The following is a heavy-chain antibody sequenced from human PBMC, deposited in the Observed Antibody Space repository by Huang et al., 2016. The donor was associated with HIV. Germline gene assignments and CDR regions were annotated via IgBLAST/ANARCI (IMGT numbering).Heavy chain of an antibody. V-gene: IGHV1-69*13. Sequence: QVQLVQSGAEVKRPGASVKVSCRASGGTFSTNAVSWVRPAPGQGLGGMGGVITRFGTTNYAQRFQGKVTITADESSSTVYMELSSLRSDDTAVYYCARQPYCGGDCAHYYYFYMDVWGKGTTVTVSS. CDR2: VITRFGTT. J-gene: IGHJ6*03. CDR3: ARQPYCGGDCAHYYYFYMDV. CDR1: GGTFSTNA. D-gene: IGHD2-21*02.